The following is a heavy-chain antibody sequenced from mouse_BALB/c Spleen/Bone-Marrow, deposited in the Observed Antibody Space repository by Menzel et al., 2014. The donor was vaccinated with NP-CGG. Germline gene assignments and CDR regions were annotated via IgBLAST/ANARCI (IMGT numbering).Heavy chain of an antibody. D-gene: IGHD2-3*01. CDR3: ARLDGYYVAMDY. Sequence: EVHLVESGPELVKPGASVKISCKASGYTFTDYNMHWVKQSHGKSLEWIGYIYPYSGGTGYNQKFKSKATLTVDNSSSTAYMELRSLTSEDSAVYYCARLDGYYVAMDYWGQGTSVTVSS. CDR1: GYTFTDYN. J-gene: IGHJ4*01. CDR2: IYPYSGGT. V-gene: IGHV1S29*02.